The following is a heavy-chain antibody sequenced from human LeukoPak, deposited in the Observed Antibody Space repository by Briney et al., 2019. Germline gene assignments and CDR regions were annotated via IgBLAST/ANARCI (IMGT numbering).Heavy chain of an antibody. CDR2: IYYSGST. V-gene: IGHV4-39*01. CDR3: ARRNRITIFGVVNVTAYYFDY. Sequence: SETLSLTCTVSGGSIGSSSYYWGWIRQPPGKGLEWIGSIYYSGSTYYNPSLKSRVTISVDTSKNQFSLKLSSVTAADTAVYYCARRNRITIFGVVNVTAYYFDYWGQGTLVTVSS. CDR1: GGSIGSSSYY. D-gene: IGHD3-3*01. J-gene: IGHJ4*02.